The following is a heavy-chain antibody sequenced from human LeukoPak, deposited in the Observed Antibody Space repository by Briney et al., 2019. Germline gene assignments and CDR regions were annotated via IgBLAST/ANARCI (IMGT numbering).Heavy chain of an antibody. Sequence: TGGSLRLSCAASGFTFSSYAMHWVRQAPGKGLEWVAVISYDGSNKYYADSVKGRFTISRDNSKNTLYLQMNSLRAEDTAVYYCARDLARGDGDYVLNHWGQGTLVTVSS. CDR2: ISYDGSNK. V-gene: IGHV3-30-3*01. J-gene: IGHJ5*02. D-gene: IGHD4-17*01. CDR3: ARDLARGDGDYVLNH. CDR1: GFTFSSYA.